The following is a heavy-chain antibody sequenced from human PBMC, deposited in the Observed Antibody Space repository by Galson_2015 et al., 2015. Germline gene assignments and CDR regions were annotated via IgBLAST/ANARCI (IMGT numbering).Heavy chain of an antibody. CDR2: INSDGSST. CDR3: ASDSETTVINY. CDR1: GFTFSSYW. V-gene: IGHV3-74*01. J-gene: IGHJ4*02. D-gene: IGHD4-11*01. Sequence: SLRLSCAASGFTFSSYWMHWVRQAPRKGLVWVSRINSDGSSTSYADSVKGRFTISRDNAKNTLYLQMNSLRAEDTAVYYCASDSETTVINYWGQGTLVTVSS.